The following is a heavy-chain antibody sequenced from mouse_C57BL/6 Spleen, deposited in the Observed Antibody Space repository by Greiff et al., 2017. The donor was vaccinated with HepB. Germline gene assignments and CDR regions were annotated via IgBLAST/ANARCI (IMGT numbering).Heavy chain of an antibody. CDR3: ARKGAY. Sequence: VQLQQPGAELVKPGASVKLSCKASGYTFTSYWMQWVKQRPGQGLEWIGEIDPSDSYTNYNQKFKGKAKLTVDTSSSTAYMQLSSLTSEDSAVYYCARKGAYWGQGTLVTVSA. CDR2: IDPSDSYT. V-gene: IGHV1-50*01. J-gene: IGHJ3*01. CDR1: GYTFTSYW.